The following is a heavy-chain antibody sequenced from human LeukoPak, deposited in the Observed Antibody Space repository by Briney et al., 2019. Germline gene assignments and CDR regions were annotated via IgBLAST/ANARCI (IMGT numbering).Heavy chain of an antibody. Sequence: GGSLRLSCAASGFTFSSYSMSWVRQAPGKGLEGVSVIYSGGSTYYADSVKGRFTISRDNSKNTLYLQMDSLRAGDTAVYYCARDSYGSGSYQGCLDYWGQGTLVTVSS. V-gene: IGHV3-66*01. D-gene: IGHD3-10*01. CDR1: GFTFSSYS. J-gene: IGHJ4*02. CDR2: IYSGGST. CDR3: ARDSYGSGSYQGCLDY.